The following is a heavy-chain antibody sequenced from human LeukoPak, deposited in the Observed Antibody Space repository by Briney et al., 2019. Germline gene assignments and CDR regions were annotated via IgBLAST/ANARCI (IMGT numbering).Heavy chain of an antibody. CDR1: GYTFTSYY. CDR2: ISAYNGNT. J-gene: IGHJ5*02. D-gene: IGHD3-10*01. CDR3: ARDRAMVRGAPNWFDP. V-gene: IGHV1-18*04. Sequence: ASVKVSCKASGYTFTSYYMHWVRQAPGQGLEWMGWISAYNGNTNYAQKLQGRVTMTTDTSTSTAYMELRSLRSDDTAVYYCARDRAMVRGAPNWFDPWGQGTLVTVSS.